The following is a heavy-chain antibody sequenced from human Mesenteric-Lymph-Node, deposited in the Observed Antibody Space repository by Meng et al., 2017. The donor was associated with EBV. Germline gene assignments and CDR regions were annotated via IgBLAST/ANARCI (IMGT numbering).Heavy chain of an antibody. D-gene: IGHD3-22*01. Sequence: QLQLQESGPGLVKPSXXXXLTXXVSGGSISGGNYNWVWFRQPPGKGLEWIGSIHYSGTTYQNPSLASRITISVDTSKNQFSLNLSSVTAADTAVFYCAVGGNYYDNSGLDYWGQGTLVTVSS. CDR1: GGSISGGNYN. CDR2: IHYSGTT. CDR3: AVGGNYYDNSGLDY. V-gene: IGHV4-39*07. J-gene: IGHJ4*02.